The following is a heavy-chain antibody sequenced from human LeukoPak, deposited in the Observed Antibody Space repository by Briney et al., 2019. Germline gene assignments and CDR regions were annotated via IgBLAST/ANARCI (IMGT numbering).Heavy chain of an antibody. CDR1: GFAFDTYG. J-gene: IGHJ4*02. D-gene: IGHD2-15*01. V-gene: IGHV3-33*06. Sequence: PGRSLRLSCVASGFAFDTYGMHWVRQAPGKGLEWVALIWYDGSIKYHADSVKGRFTISRDNSKNTLYLQMNSLRAEDTAVYYCAKDPKSCTGGSCYPKSYFDSWGQGSLVTVSS. CDR3: AKDPKSCTGGSCYPKSYFDS. CDR2: IWYDGSIK.